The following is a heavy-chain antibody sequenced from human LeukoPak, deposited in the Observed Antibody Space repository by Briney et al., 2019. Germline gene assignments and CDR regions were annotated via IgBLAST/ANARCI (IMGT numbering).Heavy chain of an antibody. V-gene: IGHV4-59*12. Sequence: AETLSLTCSVSDDSITMYYWTWIGQPPGKGLEWIGYVDHTGSTNFNPSLNGRVSISRDTSKNQFSLKLSSVTAADTAVYYCARGRELLRSPCFDYWGQGTLVTVSS. J-gene: IGHJ4*02. CDR1: DDSITMYY. CDR3: ARGRELLRSPCFDY. D-gene: IGHD1-26*01. CDR2: VDHTGST.